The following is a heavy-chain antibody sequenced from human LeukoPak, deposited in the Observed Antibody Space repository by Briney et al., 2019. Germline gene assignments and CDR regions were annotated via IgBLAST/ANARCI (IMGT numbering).Heavy chain of an antibody. CDR3: ARRYCSSTSCYRDAFDI. Sequence: ASVKVSCKASGYTFTSYGISWVRQAPGQGLEWMGWISAYNGNTNYAQKLQGRVTITRNTSISTAYMELSRLRSDDTAVYYCARRYCSSTSCYRDAFDIWGQGTMVTVSS. D-gene: IGHD2-2*01. CDR1: GYTFTSYG. CDR2: ISAYNGNT. J-gene: IGHJ3*02. V-gene: IGHV1-18*01.